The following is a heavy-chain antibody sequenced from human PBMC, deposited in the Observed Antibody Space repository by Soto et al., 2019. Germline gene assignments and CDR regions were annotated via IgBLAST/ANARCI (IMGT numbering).Heavy chain of an antibody. CDR1: GGSISSYY. Sequence: QVQLQESGPGLVKPSETLSLTCTVSGGSISSYYWSWIRQPPGKGLEWIGYIYYSGSTNYNPSLKSRVTISVDTSKNQCSLKLSSVTAADTAVYYCARHTKYYYDSSGYAHNWFDPWGHGTLVTVSS. V-gene: IGHV4-59*01. J-gene: IGHJ5*02. CDR2: IYYSGST. D-gene: IGHD3-22*01. CDR3: ARHTKYYYDSSGYAHNWFDP.